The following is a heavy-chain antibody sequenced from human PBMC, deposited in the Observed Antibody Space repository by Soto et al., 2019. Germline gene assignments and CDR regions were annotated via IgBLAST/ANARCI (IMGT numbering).Heavy chain of an antibody. Sequence: QVQLVQSGAEVRKPGASVKVSCKASGYTFSDYYIHWVRQAPGQGLERMGWINPNSGGTKYAPKFQGGVTMTRDTSIPTAYMELSRLRSGDTAVYYCAREPATAKPEGVDFWGQGTLVTVSS. CDR2: INPNSGGT. J-gene: IGHJ4*02. D-gene: IGHD1-1*01. CDR3: AREPATAKPEGVDF. CDR1: GYTFSDYY. V-gene: IGHV1-2*02.